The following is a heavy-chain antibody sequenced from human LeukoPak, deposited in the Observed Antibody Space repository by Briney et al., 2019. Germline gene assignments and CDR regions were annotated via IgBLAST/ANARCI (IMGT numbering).Heavy chain of an antibody. CDR2: INPNSGGT. CDR3: AREEYCSGGSCYIYYYGMDV. D-gene: IGHD2-15*01. Sequence: GASVKVSCKASGYTFTGYYMHWVRQAPGQGLEWMGWINPNSGGTNYAQKFQGRVTMTRDTSISTAYMELSRLRSDDTAVYYCAREEYCSGGSCYIYYYGMDVWGQGTTVTVSS. V-gene: IGHV1-2*02. CDR1: GYTFTGYY. J-gene: IGHJ6*02.